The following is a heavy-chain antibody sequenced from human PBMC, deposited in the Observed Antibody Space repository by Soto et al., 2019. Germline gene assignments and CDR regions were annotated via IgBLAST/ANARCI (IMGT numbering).Heavy chain of an antibody. Sequence: GESLKTSCPASGYNFVSYWITWVRPEPGKGLEWMGRIDPADSYARYSPSFEGHVTMSVDRSITTAYLQWNSLRASDSAIYYCAKELGDFYVGLDVWGQGTTVTVSS. CDR1: GYNFVSYW. J-gene: IGHJ6*02. D-gene: IGHD1-26*01. V-gene: IGHV5-10-1*01. CDR3: AKELGDFYVGLDV. CDR2: IDPADSYA.